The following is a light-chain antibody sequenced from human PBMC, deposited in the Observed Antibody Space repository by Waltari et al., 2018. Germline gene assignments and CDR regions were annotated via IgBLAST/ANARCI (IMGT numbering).Light chain of an antibody. CDR2: WAS. J-gene: IGKJ2*01. Sequence: DIVMTQSQASLAVSLGERATINCKSSKSLLYNSNNKNYLAWYQLKPGQPPRLLIYWASSRESGVPDRFSGSGSGTDFTLTISSLQAEDVAVYYCQQYYSIPYTFGQGTKLEIK. V-gene: IGKV4-1*01. CDR3: QQYYSIPYT. CDR1: KSLLYNSNNKNY.